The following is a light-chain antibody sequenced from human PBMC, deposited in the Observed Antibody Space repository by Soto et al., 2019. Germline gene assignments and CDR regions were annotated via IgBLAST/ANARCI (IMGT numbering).Light chain of an antibody. J-gene: IGLJ2*01. CDR3: QAWDSSFVV. CDR2: QGN. Sequence: SYELTQPPSVSVSPGQTAIITCSGDKLGDKYACWYQQKPGQSPVLVIFQGNKRPSGIPERFSGSNSGNTATLTISGTQAMDEADLYCQAWDSSFVVFGGGTKLTVL. V-gene: IGLV3-1*01. CDR1: KLGDKY.